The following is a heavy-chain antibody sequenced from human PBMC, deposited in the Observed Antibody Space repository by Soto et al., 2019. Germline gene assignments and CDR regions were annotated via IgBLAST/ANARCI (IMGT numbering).Heavy chain of an antibody. Sequence: QVQLVQSGAEVKKPGSSVKVSCKASGGTFSSYAISWVRQAPGQGLEWMGGLIPFFGTANDAQKFQGRVTITADKSTSTADMELSSLRSEDTAVYYCARDHDYGDYYYYGMDVWGQGTTDTVSS. CDR2: LIPFFGTA. D-gene: IGHD4-17*01. V-gene: IGHV1-69*06. CDR1: GGTFSSYA. CDR3: ARDHDYGDYYYYGMDV. J-gene: IGHJ6*02.